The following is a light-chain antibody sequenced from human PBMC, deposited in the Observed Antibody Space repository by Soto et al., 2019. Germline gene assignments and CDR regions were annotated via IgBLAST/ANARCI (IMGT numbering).Light chain of an antibody. V-gene: IGLV1-40*01. CDR2: GNG. Sequence: QAVVTQPPSVSGAPGQRVTISCSGTSSSIGAGYEVHWYHQLPGTAPKLVVSGNGNRPSGVPDRLSASKSGTSASLAITGLQAEDEADYYCAAWDDSLNSYVFGTGTKLTVL. J-gene: IGLJ1*01. CDR3: AAWDDSLNSYV. CDR1: SSSIGAGYE.